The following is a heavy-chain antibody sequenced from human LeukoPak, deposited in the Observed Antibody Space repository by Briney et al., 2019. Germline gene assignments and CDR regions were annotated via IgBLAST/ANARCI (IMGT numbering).Heavy chain of an antibody. V-gene: IGHV4-34*01. Sequence: PSETLSLTCAVYGGSFSGYYWSWIRQPPGKGLEWIGEINHSGSTNYNPSLKSRVTISVDTSKNQFSLKLSSVTAADTAVYYCARDLYSSGWYGYYYYMDVWGKGTTVTASS. CDR1: GGSFSGYY. D-gene: IGHD6-19*01. J-gene: IGHJ6*03. CDR2: INHSGST. CDR3: ARDLYSSGWYGYYYYMDV.